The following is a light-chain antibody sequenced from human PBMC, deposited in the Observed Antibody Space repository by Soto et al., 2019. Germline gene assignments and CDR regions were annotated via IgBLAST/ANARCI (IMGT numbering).Light chain of an antibody. CDR2: DVS. J-gene: IGLJ1*01. Sequence: QSALTQPASVSGSPGQSITISCTGTSSDVGGYNYVSWYQQHPGKAHKLMIYDVSNRPSGVSNRFSGSKSGNTASLTISGLQAEDEVDYYCSSYKSSTTYVFGTGTKATVL. V-gene: IGLV2-14*01. CDR3: SSYKSSTTYV. CDR1: SSDVGGYNY.